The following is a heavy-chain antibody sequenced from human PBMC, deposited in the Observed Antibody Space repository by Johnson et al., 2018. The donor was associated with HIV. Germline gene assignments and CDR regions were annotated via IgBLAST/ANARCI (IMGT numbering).Heavy chain of an antibody. CDR3: ARRIAAADDAFDI. CDR1: GFSFSTYA. Sequence: QVQLVESGGDSVQPGGSLRLSCAASGFSFSTYAMHWVRQAPGKGLEWVALISYDGPNKYYADSVKGRFTISRDNAKNSLYLLMNSLRAEDTAMYYCARRIAAADDAFDIWGQGTMVTVSS. V-gene: IGHV3-30-3*01. J-gene: IGHJ3*02. D-gene: IGHD6-25*01. CDR2: ISYDGPNK.